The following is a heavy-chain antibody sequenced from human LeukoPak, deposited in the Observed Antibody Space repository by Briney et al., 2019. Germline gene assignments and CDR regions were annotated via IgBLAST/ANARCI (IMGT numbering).Heavy chain of an antibody. CDR1: GFTFSSYS. D-gene: IGHD1-7*01. Sequence: GGSLRLSCAASGFTFSSYSMNWVRQAPGKGLEWVSYISSSSSTIYYADSVKGRFTISRDNAKNSLYLQMNSLRAEDTAVYYCAKDSDRITGTTFDYWGQGTLVTVSS. J-gene: IGHJ4*02. CDR2: ISSSSSTI. CDR3: AKDSDRITGTTFDY. V-gene: IGHV3-48*01.